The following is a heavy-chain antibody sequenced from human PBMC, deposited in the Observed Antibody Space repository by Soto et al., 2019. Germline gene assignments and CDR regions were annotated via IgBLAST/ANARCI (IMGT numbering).Heavy chain of an antibody. CDR2: ISDSGGNK. CDR3: AKERQWLVPFDY. Sequence: GGSLRLSCAASGFTFSSYAMSWVRQAPGKGLEWVSAISDSGGNKYYADSVKGRFTISRDNSKSTLYLQMNSLRAEDTAVYYCAKERQWLVPFDYWGQGTLVTVSS. D-gene: IGHD6-19*01. V-gene: IGHV3-23*01. CDR1: GFTFSSYA. J-gene: IGHJ4*02.